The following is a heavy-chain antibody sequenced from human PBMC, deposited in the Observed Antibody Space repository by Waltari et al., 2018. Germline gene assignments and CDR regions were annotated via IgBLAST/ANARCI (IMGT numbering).Heavy chain of an antibody. D-gene: IGHD3-10*01. CDR3: AKDAFGNTYLDY. V-gene: IGHV3-33*03. CDR2: TWSDGRVE. CDR1: GFSLSNYG. J-gene: IGHJ4*02. Sequence: QVQLVESGGGVVQPGKYLRLSCVASGFSLSNYGVHWVRQTPGRGLGCVARTWSDGRVEYYAGSVRGRFTVSRDNSKNILYLDMDSLRVDDTATYYCAKDAFGNTYLDYWGQGTLVTVSS.